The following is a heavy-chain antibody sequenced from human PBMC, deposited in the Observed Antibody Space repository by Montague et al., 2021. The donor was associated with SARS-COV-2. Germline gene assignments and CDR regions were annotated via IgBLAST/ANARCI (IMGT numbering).Heavy chain of an antibody. CDR1: GGSVRSSNDC. CDR2: FYYSGNN. D-gene: IGHD4-17*01. V-gene: IGHV4-39*01. J-gene: IGHJ4*02. CDR3: ARGPKMYGELADY. Sequence: SETLSLTCTVSGGSVRSSNDCWGWIRQPPGKGLEWIANFYYSGNNYYNPSLKSRVTISVDTSNNQFSLKLSSVTAADTAVYYCARGPKMYGELADYWGQGTLVTVSS.